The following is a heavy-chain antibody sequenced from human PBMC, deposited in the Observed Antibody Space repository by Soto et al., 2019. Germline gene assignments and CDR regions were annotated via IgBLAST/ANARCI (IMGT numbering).Heavy chain of an antibody. J-gene: IGHJ5*02. CDR1: GASISGFY. Sequence: PSETLSLTCTVSGASISGFYWSWIRKSAGKGLEWIGRIYATGTTDYNPSLKSRVMMSVDMSKKQFSLKLRSVTAADTAVYYCVRDGTKTLRDWFDPWGQGISVTVSS. V-gene: IGHV4-4*07. CDR3: VRDGTKTLRDWFDP. D-gene: IGHD1-1*01. CDR2: IYATGTT.